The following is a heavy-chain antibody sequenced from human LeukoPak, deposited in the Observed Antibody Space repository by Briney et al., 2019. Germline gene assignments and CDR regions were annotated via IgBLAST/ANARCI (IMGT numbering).Heavy chain of an antibody. CDR1: GFTFSSYW. V-gene: IGHV3-7*01. Sequence: GGSLRLSCAASGFTFSSYWMTWVRQAPGKGLEWVANIKQDGSEQDYVDSVKGRFTISRDNAKNSLYLQMNSLRAEDTAVYYCVRHSSNKGNSDFDYWGQGTLVTVSS. CDR2: IKQDGSEQ. J-gene: IGHJ4*02. CDR3: VRHSSNKGNSDFDY. D-gene: IGHD2-21*01.